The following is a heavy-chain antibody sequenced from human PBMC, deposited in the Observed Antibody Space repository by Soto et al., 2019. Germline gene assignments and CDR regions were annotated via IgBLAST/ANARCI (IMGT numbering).Heavy chain of an antibody. J-gene: IGHJ4*02. CDR1: GDSISSSTYH. CDR3: VRHGGDSYGWVSS. Sequence: SSETLSLTCTVSGDSISSSTYHWGWIRQPPGKGLEWIGSIYYSGSTYYNPSLKSRVTISVDMSKNQFSLNLSSVTAADTAVYYCVRHGGDSYGWVSSWGQGTLVTVSS. V-gene: IGHV4-39*01. D-gene: IGHD5-18*01. CDR2: IYYSGST.